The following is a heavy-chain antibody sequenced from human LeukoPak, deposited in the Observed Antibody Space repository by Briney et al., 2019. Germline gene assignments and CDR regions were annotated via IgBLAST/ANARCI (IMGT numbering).Heavy chain of an antibody. CDR3: ARYYYDSSGYYYVPYYFDY. Sequence: GESLKISCKGSGYAFTTNWIGWVRQMPGKGLEWMGIIYPADSDTRYSPSFQGRVTISADKSISTAYLQWSSLKASDTAMYYCARYYYDSSGYYYVPYYFDYWGQGTLVTVSS. CDR1: GYAFTTNW. D-gene: IGHD3-22*01. V-gene: IGHV5-51*01. CDR2: IYPADSDT. J-gene: IGHJ4*02.